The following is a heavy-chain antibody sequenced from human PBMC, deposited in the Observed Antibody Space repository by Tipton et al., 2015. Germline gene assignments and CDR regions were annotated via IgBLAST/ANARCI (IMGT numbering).Heavy chain of an antibody. Sequence: SLRLSCAASGLTFSNYWMHWVRQAPGKGLVWVSRVNYDGSHTNYADSVKGRFTISRDNAKNTLYLHMNSLRAEDTAVYYCARGATARFDYWGQGALVTVSP. V-gene: IGHV3-74*01. CDR1: GLTFSNYW. J-gene: IGHJ4*02. D-gene: IGHD6-6*01. CDR3: ARGATARFDY. CDR2: VNYDGSHT.